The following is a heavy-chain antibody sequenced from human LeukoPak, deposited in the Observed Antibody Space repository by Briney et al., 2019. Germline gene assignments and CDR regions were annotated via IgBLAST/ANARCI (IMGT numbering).Heavy chain of an antibody. CDR2: INPNSGGT. CDR3: ASLAFDYYDSSGYEL. Sequence: ASVKVSCKASGYTFTGYYMHWVRQAPGQGLEWMGRINPNSGGTNYAQKFQGRVTMTRDTSISTAYMELSRLRSDDTAVYYCASLAFDYYDSSGYELWGQGTLVTLSS. V-gene: IGHV1-2*06. D-gene: IGHD3-22*01. CDR1: GYTFTGYY. J-gene: IGHJ4*02.